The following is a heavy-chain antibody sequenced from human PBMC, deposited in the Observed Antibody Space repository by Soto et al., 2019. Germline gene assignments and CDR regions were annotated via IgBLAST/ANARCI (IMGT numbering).Heavy chain of an antibody. V-gene: IGHV1-69*12. Sequence: QVQLVQSGAEMKKPGSSVKVSCKASGGTFSSYAISWVRQAPGQGLEWMGGIIPIFGTANYAQKFQGRVTITADESTSTAYMDLSSLRSEDTAVYYCHHQDGPEGYFDYWGQGTLVTVSS. CDR2: IIPIFGTA. CDR3: HHQDGPEGYFDY. CDR1: GGTFSSYA. J-gene: IGHJ4*02.